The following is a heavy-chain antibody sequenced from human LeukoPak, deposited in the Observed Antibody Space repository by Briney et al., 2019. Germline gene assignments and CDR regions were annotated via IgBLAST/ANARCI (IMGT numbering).Heavy chain of an antibody. D-gene: IGHD2-21*02. Sequence: PSETLSLTCTVSGGSISNGGYFWNWIRQHPGKGLEWIGYIYDTGATDYNPSLKSRVTISVDTSKNQFSLKVRSVTAADTAVYYCARGPTAIDVFDIWGKGQMVTVFS. CDR1: GGSISNGGYF. J-gene: IGHJ3*02. CDR2: IYDTGAT. V-gene: IGHV4-31*03. CDR3: ARGPTAIDVFDI.